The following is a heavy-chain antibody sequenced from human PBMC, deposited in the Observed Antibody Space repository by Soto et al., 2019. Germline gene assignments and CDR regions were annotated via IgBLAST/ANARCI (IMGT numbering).Heavy chain of an antibody. J-gene: IGHJ4*02. CDR3: ARAPFRHIVVPGEYYFDH. Sequence: QLRLQESGPGLVKPSETLSLTCSVSNGSISSSSYYWAWIRQPPGKGLEWIGSIYYRGNTYYNPSLKSRVTISVDTSQNQFSLRLSSVTAADTALFYCARAPFRHIVVPGEYYFDHWGQGTVVTVSS. V-gene: IGHV4-39*01. CDR1: NGSISSSSYY. D-gene: IGHD2-21*01. CDR2: IYYRGNT.